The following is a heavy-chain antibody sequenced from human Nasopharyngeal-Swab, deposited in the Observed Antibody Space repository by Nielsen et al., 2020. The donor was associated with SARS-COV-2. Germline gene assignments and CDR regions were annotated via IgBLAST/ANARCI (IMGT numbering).Heavy chain of an antibody. Sequence: GSLRLSCAVYGGSFSGYYWSWIRQPPGKGLEWIGEINHSRSTNYNPSLKSRVTISVDTSKNQFSLKLSSVTAADTAVYYCAGDKYNWNYPDAFDIWGQGTMVTVSS. CDR1: GGSFSGYY. V-gene: IGHV4-34*01. CDR3: AGDKYNWNYPDAFDI. D-gene: IGHD1-7*01. CDR2: INHSRST. J-gene: IGHJ3*02.